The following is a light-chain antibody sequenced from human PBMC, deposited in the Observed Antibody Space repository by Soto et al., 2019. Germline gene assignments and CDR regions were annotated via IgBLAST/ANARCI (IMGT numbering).Light chain of an antibody. V-gene: IGLV2-14*03. CDR3: TSFTTSNTFV. Sequence: QSALAQPASVSGSPGQSITISCTGTSNDVGHFNYVSWFQQHPGKAPKLLIFDVSNWPSGVSDRFSGSKSGNTASLTISGLQPEDVADYYCTSFTTSNTFVFGSGTKVTVL. CDR1: SNDVGHFNY. CDR2: DVS. J-gene: IGLJ1*01.